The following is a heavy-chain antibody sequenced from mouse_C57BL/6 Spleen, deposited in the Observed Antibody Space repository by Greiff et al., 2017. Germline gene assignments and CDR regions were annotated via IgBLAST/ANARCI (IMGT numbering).Heavy chain of an antibody. Sequence: EVMLVESGGGLVKPGGSLKLSCAASGFTFSDYGMHWVRQAPEKGLEWVAYISSGSSTIYYADTVKGRFTISRDNAKNTLFLQMTSLRSEDTAMYYCAKEDYDYDAWFAYWGQGTLVTVSA. J-gene: IGHJ3*01. V-gene: IGHV5-17*01. D-gene: IGHD2-4*01. CDR2: ISSGSSTI. CDR3: AKEDYDYDAWFAY. CDR1: GFTFSDYG.